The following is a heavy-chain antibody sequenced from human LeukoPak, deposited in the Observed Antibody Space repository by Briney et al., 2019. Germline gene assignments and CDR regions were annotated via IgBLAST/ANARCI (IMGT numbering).Heavy chain of an antibody. D-gene: IGHD1-26*01. V-gene: IGHV4-59*12. CDR2: IYYSGST. CDR3: ARENSGSYREFDY. J-gene: IGHJ4*02. Sequence: SETLSLTCTVSGGSISSYYWSWIRQPPGKGLEWIGYIYYSGSTNYNLSLKSRVTISVDTSKNQFSLKLSSVTAADTAVFYCARENSGSYREFDYWGQGTLVTVSS. CDR1: GGSISSYY.